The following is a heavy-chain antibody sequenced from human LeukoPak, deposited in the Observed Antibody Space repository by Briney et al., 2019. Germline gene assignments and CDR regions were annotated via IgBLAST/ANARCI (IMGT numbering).Heavy chain of an antibody. J-gene: IGHJ4*02. CDR2: ISGSDGST. V-gene: IGHV3-23*01. Sequence: GGSLRLSCAASGFTFRSYAMSWVRQAPGKGLEWVSVISGSDGSTYYADSVKGRFTISRDNSKNTLYLQMNGLRAEDTAVYYCANAYSSGWYYFDYWGQGTLVTVSS. D-gene: IGHD6-19*01. CDR1: GFTFRSYA. CDR3: ANAYSSGWYYFDY.